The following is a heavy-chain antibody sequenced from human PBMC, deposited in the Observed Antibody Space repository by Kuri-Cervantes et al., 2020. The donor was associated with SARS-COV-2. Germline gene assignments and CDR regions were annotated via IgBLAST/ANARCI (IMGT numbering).Heavy chain of an antibody. Sequence: SETLSLTCTVSGGSISSYYWSWIRQPPGKGLEWIGYIYYSGSTNYNHSLKSRVTISVDTSKNQFSLKLSSVTAADTAVYYCARTASTVTTNPYRYYFDYWGQGTLVTDSS. CDR2: IYYSGST. CDR1: GGSISSYY. CDR3: ARTASTVTTNPYRYYFDY. V-gene: IGHV4-59*08. J-gene: IGHJ4*02. D-gene: IGHD4-11*01.